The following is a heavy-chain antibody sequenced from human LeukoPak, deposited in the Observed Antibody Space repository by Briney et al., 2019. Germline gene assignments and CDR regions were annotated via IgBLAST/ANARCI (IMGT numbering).Heavy chain of an antibody. CDR1: GGSISSYY. V-gene: IGHV4-59*01. CDR2: IYYSGST. J-gene: IGHJ3*02. CDR3: ARDEFDAFDI. Sequence: SETLSLTCTVSGGSISSYYWSWIRQPPGKGLEWIGYIYYSGSTNYNPSLKSRVTISVDTSKNQFSLKLSSVTAADTAVYYCARDEFDAFDIWGQGTMVTVSS.